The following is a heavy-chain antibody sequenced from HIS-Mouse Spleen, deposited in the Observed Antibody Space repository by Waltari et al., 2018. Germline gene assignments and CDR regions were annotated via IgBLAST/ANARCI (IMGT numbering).Heavy chain of an antibody. V-gene: IGHV4-39*07. J-gene: IGHJ4*02. CDR2: IYYSGST. CDR3: ARDPRWNDGIDY. D-gene: IGHD1-1*01. CDR1: GGSISSSSYY. Sequence: QLQLQESGPGLVKPSETLSLTCTVPGGSISSSSYYWGWNRQPPGKGLEWIGSIYYSGSTYSNPSPKSRVTISVDTSKNQFSLKLSSVTAADTAVYYCARDPRWNDGIDYWGQGTLVTVSS.